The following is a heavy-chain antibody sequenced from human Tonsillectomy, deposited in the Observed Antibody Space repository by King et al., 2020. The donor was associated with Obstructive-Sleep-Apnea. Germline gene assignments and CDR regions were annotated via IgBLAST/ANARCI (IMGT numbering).Heavy chain of an antibody. CDR3: ATRIKTEPLDY. CDR1: GFNFSNYD. J-gene: IGHJ4*02. D-gene: IGHD1-14*01. Sequence: QVQLVESGGGVVQPGRSLRLSCAASGFNFSNYDMYWVRQAPGKGLESVAVISNDGSDRNYGDSVKGRFTVSRDNSKNTLYLQMNSLRAEDTALYYCATRIKTEPLDYWGQGALVTVSS. CDR2: ISNDGSDR. V-gene: IGHV3-30-3*01.